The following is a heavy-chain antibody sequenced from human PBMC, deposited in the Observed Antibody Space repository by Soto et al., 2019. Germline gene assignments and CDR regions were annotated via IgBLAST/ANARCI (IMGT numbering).Heavy chain of an antibody. D-gene: IGHD2-21*02. CDR1: GFTFTSSA. CDR2: IVVGSGNT. CDR3: AAGGDHTPFDY. V-gene: IGHV1-58*01. Sequence: WASVKVSCKASGFTFTSSAVQWVRQARGQRLEWIGWIVVGSGNTNYAQKFQERVTITRDMSTSTAYMELSSLRSEDTAVYYCAAGGDHTPFDYWGQGTLVTVSS. J-gene: IGHJ4*02.